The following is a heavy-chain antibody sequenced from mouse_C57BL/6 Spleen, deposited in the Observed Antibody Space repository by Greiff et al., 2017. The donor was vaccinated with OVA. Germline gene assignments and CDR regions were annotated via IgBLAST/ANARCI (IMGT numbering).Heavy chain of an antibody. D-gene: IGHD1-1*01. V-gene: IGHV2-2*01. CDR2: IWSGGST. CDR1: GFSLTSYG. CDR3: ARGGYGSSYAMDY. Sequence: VMLVESGPGLVQPSQSLSITCTVSGFSLTSYGVHWVRQSPGKGLEWLGVIWSGGSTDYNAAFISRLSISKDNSKSQVFFKMNSLQADDTAIYYCARGGYGSSYAMDYWGQGTSVTVSS. J-gene: IGHJ4*01.